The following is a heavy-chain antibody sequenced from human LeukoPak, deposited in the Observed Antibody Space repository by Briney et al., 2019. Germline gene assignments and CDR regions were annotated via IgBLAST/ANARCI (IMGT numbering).Heavy chain of an antibody. V-gene: IGHV3-30*01. D-gene: IGHD5-12*01. CDR1: GFTFSSYA. CDR2: ISYDGSNK. J-gene: IGHJ5*02. Sequence: PGGSLRLSCAASGFTFSSYAMHWVRQAPGKGLEWVAVISYDGSNKYYADSVKGRSTISRDNSKNTLYLQMNSLRAEDTAVYYCARPYSGYDSGHNWFDPWGQGTLVTVSS. CDR3: ARPYSGYDSGHNWFDP.